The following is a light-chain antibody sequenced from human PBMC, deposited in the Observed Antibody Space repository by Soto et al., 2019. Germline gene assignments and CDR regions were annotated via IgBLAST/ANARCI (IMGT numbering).Light chain of an antibody. CDR2: GVS. J-gene: IGLJ2*01. Sequence: QSVLTQPASVSGSPGQSITISCTGTSSDVGGYNYVSWYQQHPGKAPKVMIYGVSNRPSGVSNRFSGSKSGNTASLTISGLQAEDEADYYCSSYTTSSTVLFGGGTKVTVL. CDR1: SSDVGGYNY. V-gene: IGLV2-14*01. CDR3: SSYTTSSTVL.